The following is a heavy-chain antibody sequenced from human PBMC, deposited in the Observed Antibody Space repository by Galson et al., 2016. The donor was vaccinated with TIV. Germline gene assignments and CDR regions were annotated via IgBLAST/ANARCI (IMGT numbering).Heavy chain of an antibody. V-gene: IGHV4-34*01. Sequence: ETLSLTCAVSGGSLSGYFWTWIRQAPGKWLEWIGEISHSGYARHNPSLESRVTLSIDTSKSQFSLQLSSVTAADTAVYYCAREFYDVLTGPINFYYGMDIWGQGTTVTVS. CDR2: ISHSGYA. CDR3: AREFYDVLTGPINFYYGMDI. J-gene: IGHJ6*02. D-gene: IGHD3-9*01. CDR1: GGSLSGYF.